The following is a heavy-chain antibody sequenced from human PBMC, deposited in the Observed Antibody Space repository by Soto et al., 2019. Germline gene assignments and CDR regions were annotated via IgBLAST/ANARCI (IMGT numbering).Heavy chain of an antibody. V-gene: IGHV1-3*01. CDR2: LNAGNDNT. CDR1: GYTFTPYV. J-gene: IGHJ6*02. Sequence: QVQLVQSGAEVKKPGASVKVSCKASGYTFTPYVMYWVRQAPGQRLEWMGWLNAGNDNTEYSQKLRGKVTITRDTSASTVYMELSSLRSEDTAVYYCARVGQNYYGMDVWGQGTTVTVSS. D-gene: IGHD3-3*01. CDR3: ARVGQNYYGMDV.